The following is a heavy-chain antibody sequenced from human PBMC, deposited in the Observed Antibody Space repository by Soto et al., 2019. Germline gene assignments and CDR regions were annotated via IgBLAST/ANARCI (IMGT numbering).Heavy chain of an antibody. D-gene: IGHD4-17*01. CDR3: AREPTVTTGCATARNWFDP. J-gene: IGHJ5*02. V-gene: IGHV4-30-4*01. Sequence: SETLSLTSTVSGGSISSGDYYWSWIRQPPGKGLEWIGYIYYSGSTYYNPSLKSRVTISGDTSKNQFSLMLSSVTAADTAVYYCAREPTVTTGCATARNWFDPWGQGTLVTVSS. CDR1: GGSISSGDYY. CDR2: IYYSGST.